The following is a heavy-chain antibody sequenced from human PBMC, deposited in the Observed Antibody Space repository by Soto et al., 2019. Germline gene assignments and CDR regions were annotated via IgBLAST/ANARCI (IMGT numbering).Heavy chain of an antibody. CDR3: ARMYYDFWSGYYRYFDY. CDR1: GGSISSSSYY. V-gene: IGHV4-39*01. Sequence: SETLSLTCTVSGGSISSSSYYWGWIRQPPGKGLEWIGSIYYSGSTYYNPSLKRRVTISVDTSKNQFSLKLSSVTAADTAVSYCARMYYDFWSGYYRYFDYWGQGTLVTVSS. J-gene: IGHJ4*02. CDR2: IYYSGST. D-gene: IGHD3-3*01.